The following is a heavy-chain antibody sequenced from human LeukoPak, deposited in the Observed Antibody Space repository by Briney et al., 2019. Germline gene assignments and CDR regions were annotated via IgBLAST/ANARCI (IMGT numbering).Heavy chain of an antibody. J-gene: IGHJ4*02. Sequence: GGSLRLSCAASGFTFSSYGMHWVRQAPGKGLEWVAVIWYDGSSKYYADSVKGRFTISRDNSKNTLYLQMNSLRAEDTAMYYCARDGYSSSWQYYWGQGTLVTVSS. CDR1: GFTFSSYG. V-gene: IGHV3-33*01. CDR3: ARDGYSSSWQYY. CDR2: IWYDGSSK. D-gene: IGHD6-13*01.